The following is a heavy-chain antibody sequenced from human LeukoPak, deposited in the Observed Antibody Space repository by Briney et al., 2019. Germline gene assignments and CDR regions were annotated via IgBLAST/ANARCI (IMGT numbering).Heavy chain of an antibody. CDR1: GGSISSYY. CDR2: IYYSGST. CDR3: ARVESSPPNFDY. J-gene: IGHJ4*02. Sequence: PSETLSLTCTVSGGSISSYYWSWIRQPPGKGLEWIGDIYYSGSTKNNPSLKSRVTISADTSKNQFSLKLSSVTAADTAVYYCARVESSPPNFDYWGQGTLVTVSS. V-gene: IGHV4-59*01.